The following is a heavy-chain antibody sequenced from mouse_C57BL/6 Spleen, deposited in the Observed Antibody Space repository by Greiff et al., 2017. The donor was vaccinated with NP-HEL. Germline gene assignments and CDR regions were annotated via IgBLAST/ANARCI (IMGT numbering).Heavy chain of an antibody. CDR1: GYTFTSYW. CDR3: AREDDYAYWFDY. CDR2: IHPNSGST. Sequence: VQLQQPGAELVKPGASVKLSCKASGYTFTSYWMHWVKQRPGQGLEWIGMIHPNSGSTNYNEKFKSKATLTVDKSSSTAYMQLSSLTSEDSAVYYCAREDDYAYWFDYWGQGTTLTVSS. D-gene: IGHD2-4*01. J-gene: IGHJ2*01. V-gene: IGHV1-64*01.